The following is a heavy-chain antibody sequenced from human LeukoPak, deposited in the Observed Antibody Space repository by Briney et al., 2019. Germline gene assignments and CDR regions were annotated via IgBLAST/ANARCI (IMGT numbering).Heavy chain of an antibody. D-gene: IGHD4-23*01. V-gene: IGHV3-30*02. CDR1: GFTFSDYY. CDR3: AKDRLGRVTPPYFDY. CDR2: IRYDGSNK. J-gene: IGHJ4*02. Sequence: PAGGSLRLSCAASGFTFSDYYMSWIRQAPGKGLEWVAFIRYDGSNKYYADSVKGRFTISRDNSKNTLYLQMNSLRAEDTAVYYCAKDRLGRVTPPYFDYWGQGTLVTVSS.